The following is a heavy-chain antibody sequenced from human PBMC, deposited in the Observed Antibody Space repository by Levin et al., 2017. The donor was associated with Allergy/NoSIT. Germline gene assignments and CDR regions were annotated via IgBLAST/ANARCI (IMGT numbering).Heavy chain of an antibody. Sequence: GESLKISCAASGFAFNTHAMHWVRQAPGKGLEWVAFISYDAIYKYYADSVKGRFSISRDNSKNTVYLQLNSLRSEDTSVYYCARDLSTKYAIDYWGQGTLVTVSS. CDR2: ISYDAIYK. CDR3: ARDLSTKYAIDY. V-gene: IGHV3-30*04. J-gene: IGHJ4*02. CDR1: GFAFNTHA. D-gene: IGHD2-2*01.